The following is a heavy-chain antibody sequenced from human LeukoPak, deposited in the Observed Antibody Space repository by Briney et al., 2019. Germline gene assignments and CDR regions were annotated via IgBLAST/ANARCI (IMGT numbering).Heavy chain of an antibody. D-gene: IGHD3-10*01. V-gene: IGHV4-4*07. CDR2: IYTSGST. CDR1: GGSISYY. Sequence: SETLSLTCTVSGGSISYYWSWIRQPAGKGLEWIGRIYTSGSTNYNPSIKSRVTISVDTSKNQFSLKLSSVTAADTAVYYCARTPPLWFGESWGQGTLVTVSS. CDR3: ARTPPLWFGES. J-gene: IGHJ4*02.